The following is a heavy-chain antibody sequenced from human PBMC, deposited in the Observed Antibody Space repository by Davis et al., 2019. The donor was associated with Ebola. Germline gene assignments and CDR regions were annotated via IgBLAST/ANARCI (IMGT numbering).Heavy chain of an antibody. CDR3: VKDTSSIWFDV. Sequence: GESLKISCAAPGFVFSSYVMSWVRRAPGKGLEWVSTLGFSADTYYADSVKGRFTISRDNSKDTLHLQMNSLRVEDTAIYYCVKDTSSIWFDVWGQGTTVTVSS. D-gene: IGHD6-13*01. CDR2: LGFSADT. CDR1: GFVFSSYV. V-gene: IGHV3-23*01. J-gene: IGHJ3*01.